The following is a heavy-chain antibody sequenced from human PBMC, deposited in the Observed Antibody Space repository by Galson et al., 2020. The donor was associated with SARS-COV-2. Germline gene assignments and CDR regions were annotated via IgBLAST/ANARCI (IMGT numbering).Heavy chain of an antibody. CDR3: VTVVTAISGSGWNFQH. CDR1: GGSISSGGYY. CDR2: IYYSGST. J-gene: IGHJ1*01. V-gene: IGHV4-31*03. D-gene: IGHD2-21*02. Sequence: SETLSLTCTVSGGSISSGGYYWSWIRQHPGKGLEWIGYIYYSGSTYYNPSLKSRVTISVDTSKNQFSLKLSSVTAADTAVYYCVTVVTAISGSGWNFQHWGQGTLVTVSS.